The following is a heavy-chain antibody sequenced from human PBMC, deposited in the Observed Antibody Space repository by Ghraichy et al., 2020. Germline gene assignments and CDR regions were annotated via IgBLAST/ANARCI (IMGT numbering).Heavy chain of an antibody. Sequence: ASVKVSCKASGYSFTSYDINWVRQATGQGLEWLGWMNPDSGDTGYAQKFQGRVTMTRDTSISTAYMELRSLRSEDTAVYYCARMATEPPNMRIKWFDPWGRGTLVTV. CDR1: GYSFTSYD. D-gene: IGHD5-24*01. CDR2: MNPDSGDT. CDR3: ARMATEPPNMRIKWFDP. J-gene: IGHJ5*02. V-gene: IGHV1-8*01.